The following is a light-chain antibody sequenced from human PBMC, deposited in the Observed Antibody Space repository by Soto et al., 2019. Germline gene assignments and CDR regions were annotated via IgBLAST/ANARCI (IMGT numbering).Light chain of an antibody. Sequence: DIVMTQSTLSLPVTPGEPAFISCRSSQSLLHSNGYNYLDWYLQKPGQSPQLLIYLGSNRASGVPDRFSGSGSGTDFTLKISRVEAEDVGVYYCMQALQTWTFGQGTNVEIK. CDR2: LGS. CDR1: QSLLHSNGYNY. J-gene: IGKJ1*01. CDR3: MQALQTWT. V-gene: IGKV2-28*01.